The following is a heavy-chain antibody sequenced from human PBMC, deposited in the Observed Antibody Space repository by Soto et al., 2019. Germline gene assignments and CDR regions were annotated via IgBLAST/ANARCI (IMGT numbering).Heavy chain of an antibody. J-gene: IGHJ6*02. CDR3: ARQGDITMVRGVIIDYYYYGMDV. D-gene: IGHD3-10*01. CDR1: GGSISSSSYY. V-gene: IGHV4-39*01. Sequence: SETLSLTCTVSGGSISSSSYYWGWIRQPPGKGLEWIGSIYYSGSTYYNPSLKSRVTISVDTSKNQFSLKLSSVTAADTAVYYCARQGDITMVRGVIIDYYYYGMDVWGQGTTVTVSS. CDR2: IYYSGST.